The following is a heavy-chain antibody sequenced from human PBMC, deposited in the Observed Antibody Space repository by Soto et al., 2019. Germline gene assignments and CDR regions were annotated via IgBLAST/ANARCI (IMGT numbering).Heavy chain of an antibody. CDR2: IIPILGIA. V-gene: IGHV1-69*02. J-gene: IGHJ6*02. CDR1: GGTFSSYT. Sequence: QVQLVQSGAEVKKPGSSVKVSCKASGGTFSSYTISWVRQAPGQGLEWMGRIIPILGIANYAQKFQGRVTITANKSTSTAYMELSSLRSEDTAVYYCAGGDDTTYYYYGMDVWGQGTTVTVSS. CDR3: AGGDDTTYYYYGMDV. D-gene: IGHD3-9*01.